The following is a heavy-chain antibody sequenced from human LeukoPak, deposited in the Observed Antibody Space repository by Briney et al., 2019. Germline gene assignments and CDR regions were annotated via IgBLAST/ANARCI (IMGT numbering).Heavy chain of an antibody. Sequence: GGSLRLSCAASGFTFSDYWMHWVRQAPGKGLEWVSRINSDGSITKYADFVKGRFIISRDNAKNTLFLQMNSLRADDTALYFCARGRLPEQFGVGSDYWGQGTLVTVSS. CDR3: ARGRLPEQFGVGSDY. V-gene: IGHV3-74*01. J-gene: IGHJ4*02. D-gene: IGHD3-10*01. CDR2: INSDGSIT. CDR1: GFTFSDYW.